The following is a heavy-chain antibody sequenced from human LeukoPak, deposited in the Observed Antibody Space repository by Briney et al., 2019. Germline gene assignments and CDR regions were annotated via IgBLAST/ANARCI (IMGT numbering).Heavy chain of an antibody. CDR1: GYTFINNW. Sequence: ASVKVSCKASGYTFINNWMHWVRQAPGQGLEWIGLINPTGTGTLYAQKFQGRVTMTRDMSTSTDYMELSSLRSEDTAVYYCAKDLWGFVEVAAILDYWGQGTLVTVSS. CDR2: INPTGTGT. D-gene: IGHD2-15*01. V-gene: IGHV1-46*01. J-gene: IGHJ4*02. CDR3: AKDLWGFVEVAAILDY.